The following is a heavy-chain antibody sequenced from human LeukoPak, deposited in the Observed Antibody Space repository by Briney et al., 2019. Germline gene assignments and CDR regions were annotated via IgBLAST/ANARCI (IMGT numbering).Heavy chain of an antibody. CDR1: GFTFSDYY. Sequence: RARGSLRLSCGASGFTFSDYYMSWIRQAPGKGLEWGSYADSVKGRFIVSRDNSKNTLYLQLTSLRAEDTAIYYCAKEHDLWHEEGNWFDPWGQGTLVTVSS. J-gene: IGHJ5*02. CDR3: AKEHDLWHEEGNWFDP. D-gene: IGHD3-3*01. V-gene: IGHV3-11*05.